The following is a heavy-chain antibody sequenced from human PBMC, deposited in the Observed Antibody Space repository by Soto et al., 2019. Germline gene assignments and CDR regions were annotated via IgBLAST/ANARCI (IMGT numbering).Heavy chain of an antibody. J-gene: IGHJ5*02. CDR2: IYYSGST. CDR3: ARHEAGFPSGWFDP. CDR1: DGTIGGYG. V-gene: IGHV4-59*08. D-gene: IGHD3-10*01. Sequence: ELLSHTSSVSDGTIGGYGGSWIRKKPGKGLEWIGYIYYSGSTNYNPSLKSLVTISVDTSKNQFSLKLSSVTAADTAVYYCARHEAGFPSGWFDPWGQGTLVTVSS.